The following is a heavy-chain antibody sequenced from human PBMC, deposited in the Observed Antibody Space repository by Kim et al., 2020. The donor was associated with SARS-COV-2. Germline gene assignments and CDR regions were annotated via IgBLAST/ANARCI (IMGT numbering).Heavy chain of an antibody. Sequence: ASVKVSCKASGYTFTSYGISWVRQAPGQGLEWMGWISAYNGNTNYAQKLQGRVTMTTDTSTSTAYMELRSLRSDDTAVYYCAREMGIYGSGSYDYWGQGTLVTVSS. V-gene: IGHV1-18*04. J-gene: IGHJ4*02. CDR3: AREMGIYGSGSYDY. D-gene: IGHD3-10*01. CDR2: ISAYNGNT. CDR1: GYTFTSYG.